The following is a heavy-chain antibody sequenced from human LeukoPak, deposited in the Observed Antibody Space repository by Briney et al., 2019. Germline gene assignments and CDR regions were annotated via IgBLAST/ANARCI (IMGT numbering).Heavy chain of an antibody. V-gene: IGHV3-23*01. D-gene: IGHD1-1*01. J-gene: IGHJ4*02. CDR1: GFTFSSYA. CDR2: ISGSGGGT. Sequence: GGSLRLSCAASGFTFSSYAMSRVRQAPGKGLEWVSAISGSGGGTYYADSVEGRFTISRDNSKNTLYLQMNSLRAEDTAVYYCAKEGTTGTALEYWGQGTLLTVSS. CDR3: AKEGTTGTALEY.